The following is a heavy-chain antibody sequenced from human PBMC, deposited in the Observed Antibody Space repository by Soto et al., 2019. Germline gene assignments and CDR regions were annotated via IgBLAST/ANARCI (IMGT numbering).Heavy chain of an antibody. D-gene: IGHD6-13*01. CDR1: GFTFSSYA. CDR2: ISGSGGST. Sequence: GGSLRLSCAASGFTFSSYAMSWVRQAPGKGLEWVSAISGSGGSTYYADSVKGRFTISRDNSKNTLYLQMNSLRAEDTAVYYCAKDRWEGRAVRIAAAGVYDYWGQGTLVTVSS. J-gene: IGHJ4*02. CDR3: AKDRWEGRAVRIAAAGVYDY. V-gene: IGHV3-23*01.